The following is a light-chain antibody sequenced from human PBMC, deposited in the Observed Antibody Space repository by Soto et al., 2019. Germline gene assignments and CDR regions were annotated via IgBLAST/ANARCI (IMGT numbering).Light chain of an antibody. CDR1: QSVKSS. CDR3: QRRSNWRPVT. J-gene: IGKJ4*01. Sequence: EVVLTQSPAILSLSPGERATLSCRASQSVKSSLAWYQQKPGQPPRLLIYDASHRATGIPARFSGSGSGTDFTLTISSLEPEDVAVYVCQRRSNWRPVTFGGGTKVQI. CDR2: DAS. V-gene: IGKV3-11*01.